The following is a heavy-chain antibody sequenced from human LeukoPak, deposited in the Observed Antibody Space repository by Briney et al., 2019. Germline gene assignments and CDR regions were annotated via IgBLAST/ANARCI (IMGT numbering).Heavy chain of an antibody. Sequence: ASVTVSCKVSGYTLTELSMHWVRQAPGKGLEWMGGFDPEDGETIYAQKFQGRVTMTEDTSTDTAYMELSSLRSEDTAVYYCATVPYSSSRDWFDPWGQGTLVTVSS. D-gene: IGHD6-13*01. CDR1: GYTLTELS. J-gene: IGHJ5*02. V-gene: IGHV1-24*01. CDR3: ATVPYSSSRDWFDP. CDR2: FDPEDGET.